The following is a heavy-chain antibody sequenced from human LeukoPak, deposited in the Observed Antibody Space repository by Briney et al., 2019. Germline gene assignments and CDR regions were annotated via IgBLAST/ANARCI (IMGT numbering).Heavy chain of an antibody. Sequence: GRSLRLSCAASGFTFDEYAMHGVRQAPGKGLEWVSGISWNSGSKGYAGSVKGRFTISRDNAKNSLYLQMNSLRAEDTAVYYCARQRRYCSGDNCYQRTFDYWGQGTLVTVSS. CDR1: GFTFDEYA. D-gene: IGHD2-15*01. CDR3: ARQRRYCSGDNCYQRTFDY. V-gene: IGHV3-9*01. CDR2: ISWNSGSK. J-gene: IGHJ4*02.